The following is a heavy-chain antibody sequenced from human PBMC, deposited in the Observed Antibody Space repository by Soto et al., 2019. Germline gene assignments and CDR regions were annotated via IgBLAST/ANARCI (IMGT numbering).Heavy chain of an antibody. V-gene: IGHV3-21*04. Sequence: GESLTLSCTASGFTFSSYSMNWVRQAQGKGLEWVSSISSSSSYIYYADPVKGRFTISRDNAKNSLYLQMNSPRAEETAVFYCARDKSYSNYYYYGMDVWGQGTTVTVSS. J-gene: IGHJ6*02. CDR2: ISSSSSYI. CDR3: ARDKSYSNYYYYGMDV. D-gene: IGHD4-4*01. CDR1: GFTFSSYS.